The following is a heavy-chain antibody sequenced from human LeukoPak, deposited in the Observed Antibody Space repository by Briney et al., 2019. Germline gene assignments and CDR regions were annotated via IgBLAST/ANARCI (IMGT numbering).Heavy chain of an antibody. J-gene: IGHJ4*02. D-gene: IGHD3-10*02. CDR3: ARGHLFYYFDY. CDR2: IYYSGST. V-gene: IGHV4-59*08. CDR1: GGSISSYY. Sequence: PSETLSLTCTVSGGSISSYYWSWIRQPPGKGLEWIGYIYYSGSTNYNPSLKSRVTISVDTSKNQFSLRLSSVTAADTAVYYCARGHLFYYFDYWGQGTLVTVSS.